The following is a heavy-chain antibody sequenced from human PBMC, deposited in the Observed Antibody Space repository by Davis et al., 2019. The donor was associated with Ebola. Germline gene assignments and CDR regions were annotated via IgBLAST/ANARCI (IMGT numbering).Heavy chain of an antibody. CDR1: RFSFATYG. D-gene: IGHD3-10*01. CDR3: AKEYCPDSGPYCTYFAV. V-gene: IGHV3-30*18. CDR2: MSFHERHT. J-gene: IGHJ4*02. Sequence: GESLKISCTASRFSFATYGMHWVRQAPGKGLEWVASMSFHERHTAYIDSVKGRFTVSRDNSKNTLYLQMNSLRPEDTALYFCAKEYCPDSGPYCTYFAVWGQGTQVTVSS.